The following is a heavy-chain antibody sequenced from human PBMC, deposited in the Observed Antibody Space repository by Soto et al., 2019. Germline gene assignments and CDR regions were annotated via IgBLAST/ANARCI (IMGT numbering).Heavy chain of an antibody. D-gene: IGHD2-2*01. V-gene: IGHV4-59*01. Sequence: GSLRLSCAASGFTFSSYYWSWIRQPPGKGLEWIGYIYYSGSTNYNPSLKSRVTISVDTSKNQFSLKLSSVTAADTAVYYCARAGCSSTSCYFDYYYYYMDVWGKGTTVTVSS. J-gene: IGHJ6*03. CDR2: IYYSGST. CDR1: GFTFSSYY. CDR3: ARAGCSSTSCYFDYYYYYMDV.